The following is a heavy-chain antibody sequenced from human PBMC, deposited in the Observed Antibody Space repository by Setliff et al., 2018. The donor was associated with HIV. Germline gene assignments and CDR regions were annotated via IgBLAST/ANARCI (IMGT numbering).Heavy chain of an antibody. Sequence: GSLRLSCAASGFAFDNYCMTWVRQAPGKGLEWVSAIGGSTGSTYYADSVKGRFTISTDNSKNTLYLQMNSLRAEDTAVYYCAKPLTQWGVSPYHYSVDVWGQGTTVTVSS. D-gene: IGHD3-22*01. CDR2: IGGSTGST. CDR1: GFAFDNYC. V-gene: IGHV3-23*01. J-gene: IGHJ6*02. CDR3: AKPLTQWGVSPYHYSVDV.